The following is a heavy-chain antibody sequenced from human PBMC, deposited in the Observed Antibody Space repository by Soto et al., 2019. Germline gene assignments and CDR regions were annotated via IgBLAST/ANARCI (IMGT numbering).Heavy chain of an antibody. CDR3: ARSRGATDDAFDI. CDR1: GFTFSSYW. J-gene: IGHJ3*02. V-gene: IGHV3-74*01. CDR2: INNDGSGT. Sequence: GGSLRLSCAASGFTFSSYWMHWVRQAPGKGLVWVSRINNDGSGTSYADSVKGRFTISRDNAKNTLYLQMNSLRAEDTAVYYCARSRGATDDAFDIWGQGTMVTVSS. D-gene: IGHD1-26*01.